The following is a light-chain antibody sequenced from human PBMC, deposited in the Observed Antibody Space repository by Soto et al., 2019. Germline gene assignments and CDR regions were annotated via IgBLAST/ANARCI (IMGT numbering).Light chain of an antibody. J-gene: IGKJ4*01. CDR3: QQYNTYPLT. CDR1: QSISTW. CDR2: KAS. V-gene: IGKV1-5*03. Sequence: DIQTTQSPSTLSASVGDRVTITCRASQSISTWLAWYQQKPGKAPKLLIYKASSLEGGVPSRFGGSGSGTLFNITISSLHPDDFATYYCQQYNTYPLTVGGGTKVDIK.